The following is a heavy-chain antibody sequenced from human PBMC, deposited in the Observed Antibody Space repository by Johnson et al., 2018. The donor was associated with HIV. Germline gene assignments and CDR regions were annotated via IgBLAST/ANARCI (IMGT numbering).Heavy chain of an antibody. Sequence: QVQVVESGGGVVQPGRSLRLSCAASGFTFNSYGMHWVRQAPGKGLEWVAVISYDGSNKYYVDSVKGRFTISRDNSKNTLYLQMNSLRSEDTAVYYCARVATFGVVISDGFDIWGQGTMVTVSS. CDR2: ISYDGSNK. V-gene: IGHV3-30*03. D-gene: IGHD3-3*01. CDR3: ARVATFGVVISDGFDI. J-gene: IGHJ3*02. CDR1: GFTFNSYG.